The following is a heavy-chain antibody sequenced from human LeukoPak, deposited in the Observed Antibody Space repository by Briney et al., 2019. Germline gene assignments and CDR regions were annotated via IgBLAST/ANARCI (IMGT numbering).Heavy chain of an antibody. V-gene: IGHV3-23*01. Sequence: GGSLRLSCAASGFTFSSYAMSWVRQAPGKGLEWVSAISGSGGSTYYADSVKGRFTISRDDSKNTLYLQMNSLRAEDTAVYYCAKAYDFWSGPPGDYWGQGTLVTVSS. D-gene: IGHD3-3*01. CDR1: GFTFSSYA. J-gene: IGHJ4*02. CDR2: ISGSGGST. CDR3: AKAYDFWSGPPGDY.